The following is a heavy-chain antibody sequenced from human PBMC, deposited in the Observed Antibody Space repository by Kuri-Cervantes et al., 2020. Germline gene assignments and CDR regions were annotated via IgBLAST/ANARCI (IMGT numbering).Heavy chain of an antibody. CDR1: GYTFTSYA. V-gene: IGHV1-3*02. J-gene: IGHJ3*02. CDR3: ARVAPAGGDGDDDAFDI. Sequence: ASVKVSCKASGYTFTSYAMHWVRQAPGQRLEWMGWSNAGNGNTKYSQEFQGRVTITRDTSASTAYMELSSLRSEDMAVYYCARVAPAGGDGDDDAFDIWGQGTMVTVSS. D-gene: IGHD2-21*02. CDR2: SNAGNGNT.